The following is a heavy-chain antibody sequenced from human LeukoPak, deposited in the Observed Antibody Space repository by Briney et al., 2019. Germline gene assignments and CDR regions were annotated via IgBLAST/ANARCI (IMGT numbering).Heavy chain of an antibody. V-gene: IGHV3-72*01. CDR2: TRDKANSYTT. J-gene: IGHJ4*02. Sequence: PGGSLRLSCAASGFTFSDHYMDWVRQAPGKGLEWVGRTRDKANSYTTEYAASVKGRFTISRDASKTSLYLQMNSLKTEDTAVYYCARGDDYDRRSFDYWGQGTLVTVSS. CDR3: ARGDDYDRRSFDY. CDR1: GFTFSDHY. D-gene: IGHD4-17*01.